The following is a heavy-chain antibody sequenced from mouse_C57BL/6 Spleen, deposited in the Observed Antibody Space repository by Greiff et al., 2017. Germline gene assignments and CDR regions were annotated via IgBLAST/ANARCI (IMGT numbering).Heavy chain of an antibody. J-gene: IGHJ4*01. CDR2: IRRKSNNYAT. CDR1: GFSFNTSA. Sequence: EVQLLESGGGLVQPKGSLKLSCAASGFSFNTSAMNWVRQAPGKGLEWVARIRRKSNNYATYYADSVKDNFTISRDDSESMLYLQMNNLKTENTAMNDCVSRYNYYVEYSMDYWGQGTSVTVSS. D-gene: IGHD2-12*01. CDR3: VSRYNYYVEYSMDY. V-gene: IGHV10-1*01.